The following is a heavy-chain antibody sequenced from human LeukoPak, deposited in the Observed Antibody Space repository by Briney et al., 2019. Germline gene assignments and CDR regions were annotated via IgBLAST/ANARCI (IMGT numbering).Heavy chain of an antibody. V-gene: IGHV3-7*01. J-gene: IGHJ4*02. Sequence: GGSLRLSCAASGFTFSSYWMSWVRQAPGKGLEWVGNIKQDGSEKYYVDSVKGRFTISRGNAKNSLYLQMNSLRAEDTAVYYCARGGIAARSYYWGQGTLVTVSS. CDR2: IKQDGSEK. CDR1: GFTFSSYW. D-gene: IGHD6-6*01. CDR3: ARGGIAARSYY.